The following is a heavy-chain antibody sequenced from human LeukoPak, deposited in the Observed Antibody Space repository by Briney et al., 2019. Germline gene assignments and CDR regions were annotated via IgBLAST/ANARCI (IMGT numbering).Heavy chain of an antibody. Sequence: ASVKVSCKASGYTFTIYYTNWVRQAPGQGLDWMVRINPKGGSASYTHKFQGRVTMTRDTSTSTVYMELSSLRFEDTAVYYCARVVITYSSGWYDYWGQGTLVTVSS. D-gene: IGHD6-13*01. V-gene: IGHV1-46*01. CDR2: INPKGGSA. J-gene: IGHJ4*02. CDR1: GYTFTIYY. CDR3: ARVVITYSSGWYDY.